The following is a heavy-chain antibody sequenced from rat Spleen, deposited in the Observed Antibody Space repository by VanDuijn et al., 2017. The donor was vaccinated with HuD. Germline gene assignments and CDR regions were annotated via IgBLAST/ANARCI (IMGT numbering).Heavy chain of an antibody. J-gene: IGHJ1*01. CDR1: GFTFSNYD. CDR3: ATYYYSGDWYFDF. CDR2: ISYGVSSGGGGT. V-gene: IGHV5-29*01. D-gene: IGHD1-1*01. Sequence: EVQLVESGGGLVQPGRSLKLSCAASGFTFSNYDMAWVRQAPTKGLEWVATISYGVSSGGGGTYYADSVEGRFTISRDNAKSTLYLQMDSLRSEDTATYYCATYYYSGDWYFDFWGPGTMVTVSS.